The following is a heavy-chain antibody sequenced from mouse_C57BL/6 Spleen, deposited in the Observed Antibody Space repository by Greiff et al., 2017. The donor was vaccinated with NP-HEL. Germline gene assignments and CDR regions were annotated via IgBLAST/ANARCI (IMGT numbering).Heavy chain of an antibody. CDR1: GYTFTSYW. CDR3: ARAGLYMMDY. Sequence: VQLQQPGAELVMPGASVKLSCKASGYTFTSYWMHWVKQRPGQGLEWIGEIDPSDSYTNYNQKFKGKSTLTVDKSSSTAYMQLSSLTSEDSAVYYCARAGLYMMDYWGQGTSVTVSS. D-gene: IGHD3-1*01. V-gene: IGHV1-69*01. CDR2: IDPSDSYT. J-gene: IGHJ4*01.